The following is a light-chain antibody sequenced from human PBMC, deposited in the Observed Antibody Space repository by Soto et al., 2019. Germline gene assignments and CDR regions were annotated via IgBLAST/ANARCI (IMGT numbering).Light chain of an antibody. CDR3: QPYNNWPLT. CDR1: QSVNSK. J-gene: IGKJ4*01. CDR2: STS. V-gene: IGKV3-15*01. Sequence: EIVMKKSPATLSVYQGERATLSCRASQSVNSKLAWYQQRPGQAPRLLIYSTSTRATGIPARFSGSRSGAEFTLTINSLQSEDFAVYYCQPYNNWPLTFGGGTKVDIK.